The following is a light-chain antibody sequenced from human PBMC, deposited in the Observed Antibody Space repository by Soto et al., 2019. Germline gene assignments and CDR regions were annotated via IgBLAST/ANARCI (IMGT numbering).Light chain of an antibody. CDR1: QSVSSN. CDR2: AAS. V-gene: IGKV3-15*01. CDR3: QQSHNYMYT. Sequence: EIVMTQSPSTLSVSPGERATLSCKASQSVSSNLAWYQQKPGQAPRLLFYAASTRATGVPARFSGTGSGTEFTLTISSLQSEDFAIYYCQQSHNYMYTFGQGTKVDI. J-gene: IGKJ2*01.